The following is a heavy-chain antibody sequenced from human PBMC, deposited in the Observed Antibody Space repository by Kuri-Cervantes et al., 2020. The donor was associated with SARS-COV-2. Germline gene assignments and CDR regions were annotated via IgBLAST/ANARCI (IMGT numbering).Heavy chain of an antibody. CDR1: GFTFSNYG. D-gene: IGHD2-15*01. J-gene: IGHJ2*01. CDR3: ARDGGKGHGRGLYYWYFNL. Sequence: GESLKISCAASGFTFSNYGIHWVRQAPGKGLEWVAVISYDGGNEYYADSVKGRFTISRDNSKNTLYLQMNSLRPEDTAVYYCARDGGKGHGRGLYYWYFNLWGRGTLVTVSS. CDR2: ISYDGGNE. V-gene: IGHV3-30*03.